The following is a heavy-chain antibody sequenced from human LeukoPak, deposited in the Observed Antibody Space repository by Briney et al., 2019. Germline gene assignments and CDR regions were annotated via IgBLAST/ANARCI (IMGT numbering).Heavy chain of an antibody. CDR1: GFTFSDYY. J-gene: IGHJ4*02. V-gene: IGHV3-11*01. Sequence: GGSLRLSCAASGFTFSDYYMSWIRQAPGKGLEWVSYISSSGSTIYYADSVKGRFTISRDNAKNSLYLQMNSLRAEDTAVYYCARGSHLWFGELPYFDYWGQGTLVTVSS. D-gene: IGHD3-10*01. CDR3: ARGSHLWFGELPYFDY. CDR2: ISSSGSTI.